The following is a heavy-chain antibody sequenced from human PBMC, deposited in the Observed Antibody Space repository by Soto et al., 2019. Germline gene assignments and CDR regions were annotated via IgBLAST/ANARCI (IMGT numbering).Heavy chain of an antibody. D-gene: IGHD6-6*01. J-gene: IGHJ6*02. CDR2: INPNSGGT. CDR3: AIGDIAARQYYYYYGMDV. CDR1: GYTFTGYY. Sequence: DSVKVSCKASGYTFTGYYMHWVRQAPGQGLEWMGWINPNSGGTNYAQKFQGRVTMTRDTSISTAYMELSRLRSDDTAVYYCAIGDIAARQYYYYYGMDVWGQGTPVTVSS. V-gene: IGHV1-2*02.